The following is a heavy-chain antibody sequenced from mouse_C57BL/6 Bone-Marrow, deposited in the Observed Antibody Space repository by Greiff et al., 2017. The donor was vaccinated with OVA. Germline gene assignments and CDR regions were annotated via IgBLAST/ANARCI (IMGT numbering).Heavy chain of an antibody. J-gene: IGHJ3*01. CDR2: LDPNSGGT. Sequence: QVQLQQPGAELVKPGASVKLSCKASGYTFTSYWMHWVKQRPGRGLAWIGRLDPNSGGTKYNEKFKSKATLTVDKPASTAYMQLSSLTSEASAVYYGARGGDSSGPAWFAYWGKGTLVTVSA. D-gene: IGHD3-2*02. CDR3: ARGGDSSGPAWFAY. CDR1: GYTFTSYW. V-gene: IGHV1-72*01.